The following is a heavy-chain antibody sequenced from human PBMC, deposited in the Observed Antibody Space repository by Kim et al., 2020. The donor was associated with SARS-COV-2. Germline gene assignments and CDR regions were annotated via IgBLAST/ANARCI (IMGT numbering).Heavy chain of an antibody. CDR1: GGSITNSNDH. V-gene: IGHV4-39*01. CDR3: VRIVTGTSDY. D-gene: IGHD2-21*02. Sequence: SETLSLTCTVSGGSITNSNDHWGWIRQPPGKGLEWIGSIHHGGTTYYNPSLKSRVTISVDTSQNQFSLKLSSVTAADTAVYYCVRIVTGTSDYWGQGTLVTVSS. CDR2: IHHGGTT. J-gene: IGHJ4*02.